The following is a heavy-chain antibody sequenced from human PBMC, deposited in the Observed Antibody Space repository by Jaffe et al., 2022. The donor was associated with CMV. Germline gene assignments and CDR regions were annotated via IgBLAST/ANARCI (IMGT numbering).Heavy chain of an antibody. CDR2: FDPEDGET. D-gene: IGHD2-8*01. J-gene: IGHJ3*02. V-gene: IGHV1-24*01. CDR1: GYTLTELS. CDR3: ATVRLGYCTNGVCYYDAFDI. Sequence: QVQLVQSGAEVKKPGASVKVSCKVSGYTLTELSMHWVRQAPGKGLEWMGGFDPEDGETIYAQKFQGRVTMTEDTSTDTAYMELSSLRSEDTAVYYCATVRLGYCTNGVCYYDAFDIWGQGTMVTVSS.